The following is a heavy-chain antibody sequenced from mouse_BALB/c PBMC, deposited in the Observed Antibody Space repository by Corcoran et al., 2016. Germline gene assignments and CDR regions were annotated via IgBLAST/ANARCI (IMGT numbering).Heavy chain of an antibody. J-gene: IGHJ2*01. Sequence: QVQLQQSGAELVRPGTSVKVSCKSSGYAFTNYLIEWVKQRPGQGLEWIGVINPGSGGTNYNEKFKGKATLTADKSSSTAYMQLSSLTSDDSAVYFCARGGYGTVYFDYWGQGTTLTVSS. V-gene: IGHV1-54*01. CDR1: GYAFTNYL. CDR3: ARGGYGTVYFDY. CDR2: INPGSGGT. D-gene: IGHD1-1*01.